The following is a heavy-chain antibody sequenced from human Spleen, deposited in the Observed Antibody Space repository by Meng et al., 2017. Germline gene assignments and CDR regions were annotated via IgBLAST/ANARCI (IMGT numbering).Heavy chain of an antibody. CDR3: ARGTPGRSYANY. J-gene: IGHJ4*02. CDR1: GYTFTSYG. Sequence: QVQLVQFGAEVNKPGASSKVSWKASGYTFTSYGISWVRQAPGQGLEWMGWISVYNANTNYAQNLQDRVTMTTDTSTSTAYMELRSLRFDDTAVYYCARGTPGRSYANYWGPGTLVTVSS. D-gene: IGHD1-26*01. V-gene: IGHV1-18*01. CDR2: ISVYNANT.